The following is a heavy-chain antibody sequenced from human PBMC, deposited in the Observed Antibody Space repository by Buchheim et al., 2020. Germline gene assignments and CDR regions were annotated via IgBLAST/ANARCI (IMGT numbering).Heavy chain of an antibody. D-gene: IGHD6-13*01. Sequence: EVQLVQSGAEVKKPGESLRISCKGSGYSFTSYWISWVRQMPGKGLEWMGRIDPSDSYTNYSPSFQGHVTISADKSISTAYLQWRSLKASDTAMYYCARHDSSSWYLVGNWFDPWGQGTL. CDR3: ARHDSSSWYLVGNWFDP. J-gene: IGHJ5*02. V-gene: IGHV5-10-1*01. CDR1: GYSFTSYW. CDR2: IDPSDSYT.